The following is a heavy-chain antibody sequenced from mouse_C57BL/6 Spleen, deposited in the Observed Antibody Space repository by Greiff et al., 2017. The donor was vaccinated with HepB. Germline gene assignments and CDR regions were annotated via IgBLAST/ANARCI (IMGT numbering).Heavy chain of an antibody. CDR2: ISYSGST. CDR3: ARWELGRDAMDY. CDR1: GYSITSDY. V-gene: IGHV3-8*01. Sequence: EVKLQESGPGLAKPSQTLSLTCSVTGYSITSDYWNWIRQFPGNKLEYMGYISYSGSTYYNPSLKSRISITRDTSKNQYYLQLNSVTTEDTATYYCARWELGRDAMDYWGQGTSVTVSS. J-gene: IGHJ4*01. D-gene: IGHD4-1*01.